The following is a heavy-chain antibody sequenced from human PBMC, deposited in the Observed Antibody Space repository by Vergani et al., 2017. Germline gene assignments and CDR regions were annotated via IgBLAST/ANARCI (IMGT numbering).Heavy chain of an antibody. J-gene: IGHJ4*02. CDR3: AKDNVPGYYDSSGYCDY. V-gene: IGHV3-30*04. CDR2: ISNDGTKK. D-gene: IGHD3-22*01. CDR1: GFTFSTST. Sequence: QVQLVESGGGVVQPGRSLRLSCVVSGFTFSTSTMHWVRQPPGKGLEWVAVISNDGTKKFYVDSVKGRLTLTRDDSKNTMFLQMNNLRAEDTAVYYCAKDNVPGYYDSSGYCDYWGQGTLVTVSS.